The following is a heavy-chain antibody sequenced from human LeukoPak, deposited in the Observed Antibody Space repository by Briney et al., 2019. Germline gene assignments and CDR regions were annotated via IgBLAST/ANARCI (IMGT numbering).Heavy chain of an antibody. V-gene: IGHV1-18*01. CDR1: GYTFISYG. J-gene: IGHJ6*02. Sequence: ASVKVSCKASGYTFISYGINWVRQAPGQGLEWMGWMNGYNGNTTYAQNFQGRVTMTRDTSTSTAYMELRSLRSDATAVYYCVRYHCGRGSNFFTYYGMVVCGRGTTIVVSS. CDR3: VRYHCGRGSNFFTYYGMVV. CDR2: MNGYNGNT. D-gene: IGHD1-26*01.